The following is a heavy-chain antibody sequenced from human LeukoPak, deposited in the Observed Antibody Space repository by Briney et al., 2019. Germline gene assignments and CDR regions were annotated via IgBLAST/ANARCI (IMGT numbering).Heavy chain of an antibody. Sequence: SVKVSCKASGGTFSSYAISWVRQAPGQGLEWMGRIIPIFGTANYAQKFQGRVTITTDESTSTAYMELSSLRSEDTAVYYCARDYGDYYNWFDPWGKGTLVTVSS. CDR2: IIPIFGTA. J-gene: IGHJ5*02. CDR1: GGTFSSYA. CDR3: ARDYGDYYNWFDP. V-gene: IGHV1-69*05. D-gene: IGHD4-17*01.